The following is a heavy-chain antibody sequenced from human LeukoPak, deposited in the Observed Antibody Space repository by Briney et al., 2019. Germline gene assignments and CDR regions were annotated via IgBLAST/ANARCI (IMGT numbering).Heavy chain of an antibody. CDR1: GFTFSSYA. CDR2: ISGSGGST. D-gene: IGHD1-14*01. V-gene: IGHV3-23*01. J-gene: IGHJ4*02. CDR3: AKDTGAASNPFDY. Sequence: PGGSLRLSCAASGFTFSSYAMSWVRQAPGKGLEWVSAISGSGGSTYYTDSVKGRFTISRDNSKNTLYLQMNSLRAEDTAVYYCAKDTGAASNPFDYWGQGTLVTVSS.